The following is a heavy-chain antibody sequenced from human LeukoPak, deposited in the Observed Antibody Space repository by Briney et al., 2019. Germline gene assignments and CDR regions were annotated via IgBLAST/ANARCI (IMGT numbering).Heavy chain of an antibody. CDR3: AREAPSEYYFDY. V-gene: IGHV3-33*01. CDR1: GFTFSSYG. CDR2: IWYDGSNK. Sequence: GGSLRLSCAASGFTFSSYGMHWVRQAPGKGLEWVAVIWYDGSNKYYADSVKGRFTISRDNSKNTLYLQMNSLRAEDTAVYYCAREAPSEYYFDYWGQGTLVTVSS. J-gene: IGHJ4*02.